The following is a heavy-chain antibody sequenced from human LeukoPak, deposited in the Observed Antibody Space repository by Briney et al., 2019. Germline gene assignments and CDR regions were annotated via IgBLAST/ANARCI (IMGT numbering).Heavy chain of an antibody. Sequence: GGSLRLSCAASGFTFDDYAMHWVRQAPGKGLEWVSGISWNSGSIGYADSVKGRFTISRDNAKNSLYLQMNSLRAEDTALYYCAKDMERAYGSSGYYNNWGQGTLVTVSS. CDR3: AKDMERAYGSSGYYNN. J-gene: IGHJ4*02. D-gene: IGHD3-22*01. CDR2: ISWNSGSI. CDR1: GFTFDDYA. V-gene: IGHV3-9*01.